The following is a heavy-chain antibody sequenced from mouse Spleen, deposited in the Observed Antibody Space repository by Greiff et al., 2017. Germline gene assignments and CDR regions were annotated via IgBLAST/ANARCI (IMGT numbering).Heavy chain of an antibody. CDR3: AVYGYDVYAMDY. Sequence: QVQLQQPGAELVMPGASVKLSCKASGYTFTSYWMHWVKQRPGQGLEWIGEIDPSDSYTNYNQKFKGKATLTVDKSSSTAYMQLSSLTSEDSAVYYCAVYGYDVYAMDYWGQGTSVTVSS. CDR1: GYTFTSYW. J-gene: IGHJ4*01. D-gene: IGHD2-2*01. V-gene: IGHV1-69*01. CDR2: IDPSDSYT.